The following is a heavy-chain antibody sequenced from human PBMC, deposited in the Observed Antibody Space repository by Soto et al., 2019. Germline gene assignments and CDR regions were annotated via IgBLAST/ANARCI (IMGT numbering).Heavy chain of an antibody. D-gene: IGHD6-19*01. CDR2: IHYSGSA. CDR3: ASGVGGSGLNWLYH. CDR1: GSSSIGYY. V-gene: IGHV4-59*12. J-gene: IGHJ5*02. Sequence: SETLSLTCTFSGSSSIGYYWTWIRQSPERGLEWIGYIHYSGSANYNPSLNSRLTMSVDRSKSQFSMKLASVTAADTAVYYCASGVGGSGLNWLYHWGQGTPVTVSS.